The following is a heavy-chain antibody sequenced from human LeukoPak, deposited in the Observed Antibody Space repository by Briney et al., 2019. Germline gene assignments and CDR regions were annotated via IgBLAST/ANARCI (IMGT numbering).Heavy chain of an antibody. CDR2: ISAKNGNT. CDR1: HYTFDNYP. CDR3: ARSDKSVANAFDV. D-gene: IGHD6-19*01. J-gene: IGHJ3*01. Sequence: ASVKVCCKASHYTFDNYPISWVRQAPGQGLEWMGWISAKNGNTNYAQKVQGRITLTTDIRTNTAYMELRSLGSDDTAVYYCARSDKSVANAFDVWGQGTMVTVSS. V-gene: IGHV1-18*04.